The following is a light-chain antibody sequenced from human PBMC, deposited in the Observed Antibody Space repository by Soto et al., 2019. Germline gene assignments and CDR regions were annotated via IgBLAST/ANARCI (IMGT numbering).Light chain of an antibody. J-gene: IGLJ2*01. CDR3: SSYTSSRV. Sequence: VLTQPASVSGSPGQSITISCTGTSSDVGGYNYVSWYQQHPGKAPKLMIYDVSNRPSGVSNRFSGSKSGNTASLTISGLQAEDEADYYCSSYTSSRVFGGGTKLTVL. CDR1: SSDVGGYNY. V-gene: IGLV2-14*01. CDR2: DVS.